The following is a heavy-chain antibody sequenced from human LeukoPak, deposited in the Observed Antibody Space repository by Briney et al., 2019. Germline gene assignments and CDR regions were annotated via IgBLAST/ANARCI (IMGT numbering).Heavy chain of an antibody. CDR1: RFTVSSNY. D-gene: IGHD5-18*01. Sequence: GGSLRLSCAASRFTVSSNYMSGVRQAPGKGLEGVSVIYSGCSTYYAGSVKGRFTISRDNSKNTLYLQMNRLRAEDTAVYYCARAPVDTAMEPGFDYWGQGTLVTVSS. J-gene: IGHJ4*02. CDR2: IYSGCST. CDR3: ARAPVDTAMEPGFDY. V-gene: IGHV3-53*01.